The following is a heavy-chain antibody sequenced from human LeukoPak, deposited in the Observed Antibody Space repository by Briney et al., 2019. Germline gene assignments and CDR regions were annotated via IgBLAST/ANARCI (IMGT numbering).Heavy chain of an antibody. CDR3: ARAYGSGSLDY. D-gene: IGHD3-10*01. J-gene: IGHJ4*02. CDR1: GGSISSYY. V-gene: IGHV4-59*01. CDR2: IYYSGST. Sequence: PSETLSLTCTVSGGSISSYYWSWIRQPPGKGLEWIGYIYYSGSTNYNPSLKSRVTISVDTSKNQFSLKLGSVTAADAAVYYCARAYGSGSLDYWGQGTLVTVSS.